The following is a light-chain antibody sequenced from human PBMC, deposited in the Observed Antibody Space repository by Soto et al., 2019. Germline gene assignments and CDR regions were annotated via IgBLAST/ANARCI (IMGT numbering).Light chain of an antibody. CDR2: GAS. CDR1: QGIINY. CDR3: QKYDRAPFT. J-gene: IGKJ3*01. Sequence: IQMTQSPSSLSAYLGDRVTITCRASQGIINYLAWYQQKPGRLPKLLLFGASTLQSGVPARFSGSGSGTLFTLTINGLLPEDVATYYCQKYDRAPFTFGPGTKVDI. V-gene: IGKV1-27*01.